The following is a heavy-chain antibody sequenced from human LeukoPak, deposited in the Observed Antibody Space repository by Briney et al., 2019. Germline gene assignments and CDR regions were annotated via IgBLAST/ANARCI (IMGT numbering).Heavy chain of an antibody. CDR3: ARVGGSGWYGYIDY. J-gene: IGHJ4*02. Sequence: GGSLRLSCTASGFIFNNYAMHWVRRAPGKGLEWVALISYNESNKYYPDSVKGRFTNSRDSSRNTVYLQMGSLTADDTAVYYCARVGGSGWYGYIDYWGQGTLVRVSS. V-gene: IGHV3-30*04. D-gene: IGHD6-19*01. CDR2: ISYNESNK. CDR1: GFIFNNYA.